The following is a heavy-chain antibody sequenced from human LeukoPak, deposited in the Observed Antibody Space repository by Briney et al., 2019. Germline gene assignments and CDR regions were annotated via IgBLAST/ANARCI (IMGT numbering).Heavy chain of an antibody. Sequence: SETLSLTCTVSGASITSVSDYWGWFRQPPGKGLEWIGSVRYSGTTYHSPSLRSRLTMSIDTSKNQFSLKLSSVTAADTAVYHCARFVLRYFDWLVGDAFDIWGQGTMVTVSS. CDR3: ARFVLRYFDWLVGDAFDI. CDR2: VRYSGTT. CDR1: GASITSVSDY. D-gene: IGHD3-9*01. J-gene: IGHJ3*02. V-gene: IGHV4-39*01.